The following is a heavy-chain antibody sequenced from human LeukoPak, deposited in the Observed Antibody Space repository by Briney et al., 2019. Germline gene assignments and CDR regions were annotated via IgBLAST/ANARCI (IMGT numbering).Heavy chain of an antibody. Sequence: SETLSLTCDVSGGSISRTNWWRWVRQSPGQGLEWIGEISLSGRTNYNPSLQSRVTMSLDASKNQLSLDLASVTAADTAVYYCSRESGAFSPFGYWGQGTLVTVHS. D-gene: IGHD1-26*01. CDR1: GGSISRTNW. V-gene: IGHV4-4*02. CDR3: SRESGAFSPFGY. CDR2: ISLSGRT. J-gene: IGHJ4*02.